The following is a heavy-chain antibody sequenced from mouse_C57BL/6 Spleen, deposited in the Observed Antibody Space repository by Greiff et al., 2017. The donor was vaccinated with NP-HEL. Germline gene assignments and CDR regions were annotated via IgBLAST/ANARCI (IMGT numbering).Heavy chain of an antibody. CDR3: ASSDGSSRYYAMDY. CDR1: GYTFTSYW. J-gene: IGHJ4*01. D-gene: IGHD1-1*01. V-gene: IGHV1-64*01. CDR2: IHPNSGST. Sequence: VQLQQSGAELVKPGASVKLSCKASGYTFTSYWMHWVKQRPGQGLEWIGMIHPNSGSTNYNEKFKSKATLTVDKSSSTAYMQLSSLTSEDSAVYYCASSDGSSRYYAMDYWGQGTSVTVSS.